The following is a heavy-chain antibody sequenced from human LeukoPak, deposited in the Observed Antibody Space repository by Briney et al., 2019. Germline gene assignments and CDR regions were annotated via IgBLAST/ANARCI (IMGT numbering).Heavy chain of an antibody. V-gene: IGHV1-18*01. D-gene: IGHD3-22*01. CDR1: GYTFTSYG. CDR3: ARGAGGIVVVYFDY. Sequence: ASVKVSCKASGYTFTSYGISWVRQAPGQGLEWMGWISAYNGNSNYAQKLQGRVTMTTDTSTSTAYMELRSLRSDDTAVYYCARGAGGIVVVYFDYWGQGTLVTVSS. J-gene: IGHJ4*02. CDR2: ISAYNGNS.